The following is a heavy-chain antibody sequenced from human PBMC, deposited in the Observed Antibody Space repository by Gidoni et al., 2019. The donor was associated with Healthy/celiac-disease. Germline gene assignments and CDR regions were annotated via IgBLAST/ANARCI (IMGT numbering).Heavy chain of an antibody. D-gene: IGHD6-19*01. V-gene: IGHV4-39*01. CDR1: GGSISSSSYY. J-gene: IGHJ4*02. CDR2: IYYSGRT. CDR3: ARHPGIAVAGDVYYFDY. Sequence: QLQLQEPGPGLVKPSETLSLTCTVSGGSISSSSYYWGWIRQPPGKGLEWIGSIYYSGRTYYNPSLKSRVTISVDTSKNQFSLKLSSVTAADTAVYYWARHPGIAVAGDVYYFDYWGQGTLVTVSS.